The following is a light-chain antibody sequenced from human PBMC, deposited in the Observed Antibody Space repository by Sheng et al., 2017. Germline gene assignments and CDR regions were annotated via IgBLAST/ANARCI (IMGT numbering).Light chain of an antibody. CDR3: QQYHKWPPLT. J-gene: IGKJ4*01. Sequence: EIVMTQSPATLSVFPGERATLSCRASQSINTNLAWYQHVPGQPPRLLIFAASIRATGIPARFSGSGSGTQFTLTISSLQSDDFAFYYCQQYHKWPPLTFGGGTKVEIK. CDR2: AAS. CDR1: QSINTN. V-gene: IGKV3-15*01.